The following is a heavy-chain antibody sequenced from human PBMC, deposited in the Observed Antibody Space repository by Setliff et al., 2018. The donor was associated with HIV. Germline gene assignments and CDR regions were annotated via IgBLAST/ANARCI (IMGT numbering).Heavy chain of an antibody. CDR1: GGSVNSATYY. V-gene: IGHV4-31*03. CDR3: AREGKTAMVTKYFDY. Sequence: KTSETLSLTCTVSGGSVNSATYYWSWIRQHPGKGLEWIGYIDYSGSAFYNPSLKSRITISVDTSKNQFSLRMKSVTAADTAMHYCAREGKTAMVTKYFDYWGQGTMVTVSS. D-gene: IGHD5-18*01. CDR2: IDYSGSA. J-gene: IGHJ4*02.